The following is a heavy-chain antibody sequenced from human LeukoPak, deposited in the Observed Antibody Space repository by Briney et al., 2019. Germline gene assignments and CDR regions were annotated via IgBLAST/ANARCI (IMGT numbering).Heavy chain of an antibody. CDR1: GDSVSSNSVT. V-gene: IGHV6-1*01. D-gene: IGHD2-2*01. Sequence: SQALSLTCAISGDSVSSNSVTWNWIRQSPSRGLEWLGRTYYRSTWYNDYAVSVRGRITVDPDTSKNQFSLHLNSVTPEDTAVYYCARRLTQYDCFDPWGQGILVTVSS. CDR3: ARRLTQYDCFDP. J-gene: IGHJ5*02. CDR2: TYYRSTWYN.